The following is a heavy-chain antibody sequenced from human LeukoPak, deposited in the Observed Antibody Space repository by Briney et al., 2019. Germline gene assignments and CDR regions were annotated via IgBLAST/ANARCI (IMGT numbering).Heavy chain of an antibody. J-gene: IGHJ6*02. CDR2: INHSGST. CDR1: GGSFSGYY. Sequence: SETLSLTCAVYGGSFSGYYWSWIRQPPGKGLEWIGEINHSGSTNYNPSLKSRVTISVDTSKNQFSLKLSFVTAADTAVYYCARGAFGGYYYYHGMDVWGQGTTVTVSS. D-gene: IGHD6-13*01. V-gene: IGHV4-34*01. CDR3: ARGAFGGYYYYHGMDV.